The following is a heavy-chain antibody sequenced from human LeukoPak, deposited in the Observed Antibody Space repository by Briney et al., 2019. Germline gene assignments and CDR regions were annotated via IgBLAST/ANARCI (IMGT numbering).Heavy chain of an antibody. V-gene: IGHV3-53*01. CDR1: GLTVSSNY. CDR2: IYSGGST. D-gene: IGHD6-19*01. CDR3: AKEIAVAGYDDY. Sequence: PGGSLRLSCAASGLTVSSNYMSWVRQAPGKGLECVTVIYSGGSTYYADSVKGRFTISRDNSKNTLYLQMNSLRAEDTAVYYCAKEIAVAGYDDYWGQGTLVTVSS. J-gene: IGHJ4*02.